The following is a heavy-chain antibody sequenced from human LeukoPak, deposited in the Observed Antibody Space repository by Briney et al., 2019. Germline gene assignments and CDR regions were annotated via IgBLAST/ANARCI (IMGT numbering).Heavy chain of an antibody. CDR2: IGTGDDT. CDR1: GFTFSTYW. CDR3: AREIRETVVTRHYYYGIDV. Sequence: PGGSLRLSCAASGFTFSTYWMHWVRQVTGKGLEWVSAIGTGDDTYYLGSVKGRFTISRENAKNVLYLQMSSLRAEDTAVYYCAREIRETVVTRHYYYGIDVWGQGTTVTVSS. J-gene: IGHJ6*02. D-gene: IGHD2-15*01. V-gene: IGHV3-13*01.